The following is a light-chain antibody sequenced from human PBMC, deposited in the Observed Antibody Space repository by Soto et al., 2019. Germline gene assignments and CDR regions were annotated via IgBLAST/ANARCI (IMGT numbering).Light chain of an antibody. CDR1: SSNIGAGYD. J-gene: IGLJ2*01. Sequence: QSVLTQPPSVSGAPGQRVTISCTGSSSNIGAGYDVHWYQQLPGTAPKLLIYGNSNRPSGVPDRFSGSKSGTSASLAITGLQAEDEADYYCQSYDSSPGLVFGGGTKVTVL. V-gene: IGLV1-40*01. CDR3: QSYDSSPGLV. CDR2: GNS.